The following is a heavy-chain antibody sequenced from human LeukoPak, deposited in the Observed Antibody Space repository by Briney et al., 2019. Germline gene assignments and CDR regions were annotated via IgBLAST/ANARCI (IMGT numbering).Heavy chain of an antibody. CDR2: INTNTGNP. CDR3: ARRYCSSTSCLRVNYYYYGMDV. Sequence: ASVKVSCKASGYTFTSYAMNWVRQAPGQGLEWMGWINTNTGNPTYAQGFTGRSVFSLDTSVSTAYLQISSLKAEDTAVYYCARRYCSSTSCLRVNYYYYGMDVWGQGTTVTVSS. V-gene: IGHV7-4-1*02. J-gene: IGHJ6*02. D-gene: IGHD2-2*01. CDR1: GYTFTSYA.